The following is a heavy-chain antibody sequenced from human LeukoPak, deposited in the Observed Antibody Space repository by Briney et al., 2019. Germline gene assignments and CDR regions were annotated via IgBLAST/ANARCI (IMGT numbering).Heavy chain of an antibody. CDR1: GGSFSGYF. D-gene: IGHD3-22*01. V-gene: IGHV4-34*01. CDR3: ARANSYDSSGHYYEFDY. Sequence: SETLSLTCAVYGGSFSGYFWIWIRQPPGKGLEWIGESDHSGTTNYNPSLKSRVSISVDTSRKQISLKLSSVTAADTAVYYCARANSYDSSGHYYEFDYWGQGTLVTVSS. CDR2: SDHSGTT. J-gene: IGHJ4*02.